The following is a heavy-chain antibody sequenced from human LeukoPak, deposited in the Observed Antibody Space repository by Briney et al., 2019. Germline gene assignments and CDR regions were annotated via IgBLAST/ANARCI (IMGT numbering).Heavy chain of an antibody. CDR2: ISGTSTST. CDR1: GLTFSSYH. CDR3: AKVTWFRGYDSGADY. Sequence: PWGSLRLSCAASGLTFSSYHMSWVRQAPGKGLEWVSGISGTSTSTSYADSVKGRFTISRDNSKNTLYLQMNSLRAEDTAVYYCAKVTWFRGYDSGADYWGQGTLVTVSS. D-gene: IGHD5-12*01. V-gene: IGHV3-23*01. J-gene: IGHJ4*02.